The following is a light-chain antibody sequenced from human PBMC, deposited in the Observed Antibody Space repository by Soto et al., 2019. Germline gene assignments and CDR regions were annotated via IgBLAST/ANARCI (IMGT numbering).Light chain of an antibody. V-gene: IGKV3-11*01. Sequence: IVLTQSPATLSLSPGERATLSCRASQSVRSSLAWYQQKPGQATRLLIYGAFNRATGIPARFSGSGAGTDFTLTIGSLEPEDFAVYYCQQRSTWPRVTFGGGTKLEI. CDR3: QQRSTWPRVT. J-gene: IGKJ4*01. CDR1: QSVRSS. CDR2: GAF.